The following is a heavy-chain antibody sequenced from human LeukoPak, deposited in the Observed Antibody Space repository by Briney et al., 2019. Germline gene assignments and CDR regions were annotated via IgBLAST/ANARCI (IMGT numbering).Heavy chain of an antibody. V-gene: IGHV4-34*01. Sequence: SETLSLTCTVSGGSISRYYWSWIRQPAGKGLEWIGEINHSGRTNHSPSLKSRVTISVDTSKNQFSLKLRSVTAADTAVYYCARGPLYYYDSSSRSYYFDYWGQGTLVTVSS. CDR2: INHSGRT. J-gene: IGHJ4*02. CDR3: ARGPLYYYDSSSRSYYFDY. CDR1: GGSISRYY. D-gene: IGHD3-22*01.